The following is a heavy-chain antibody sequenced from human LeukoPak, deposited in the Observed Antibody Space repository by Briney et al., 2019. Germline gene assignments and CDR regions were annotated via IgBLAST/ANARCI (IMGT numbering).Heavy chain of an antibody. J-gene: IGHJ4*02. V-gene: IGHV1-2*02. CDR1: GYTFTSYG. CDR2: INPNSGGT. CDR3: ARDRSSSWYDFDY. Sequence: ASVKVSCKASGYTFTSYGISWVRQAPGQGLEWMGWINPNSGGTNYAQKFQGRVTMTRDTSISTAYMELSRLRSDDTAVYYCARDRSSSWYDFDYWGQGTLVTVSS. D-gene: IGHD6-13*01.